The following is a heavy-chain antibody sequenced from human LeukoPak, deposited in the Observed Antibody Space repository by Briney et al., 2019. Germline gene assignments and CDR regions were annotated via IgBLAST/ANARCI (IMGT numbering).Heavy chain of an antibody. CDR1: GFTFSSYG. V-gene: IGHV3-23*01. CDR2: ISGSGGST. J-gene: IGHJ3*02. Sequence: GGSLRLSCAASGFTFSSYGMSWVRQAPGKGLEWVSAISGSGGSTYYADSVKGRFTISRDNSKNTLYLQMNSLRAEDTAVYYCAKDLEGYCSGGSCYSPYAFDIWGQGTMVTVSS. CDR3: AKDLEGYCSGGSCYSPYAFDI. D-gene: IGHD2-15*01.